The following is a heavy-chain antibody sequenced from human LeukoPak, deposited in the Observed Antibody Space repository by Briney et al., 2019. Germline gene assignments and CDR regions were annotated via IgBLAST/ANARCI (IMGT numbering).Heavy chain of an antibody. D-gene: IGHD2-21*02. CDR2: ISAYSGNT. J-gene: IGHJ4*02. CDR3: ARDLIETYCGGDCHPTLFDY. V-gene: IGHV1-18*01. CDR1: GYTFTSYG. Sequence: ASVKVSCKASGYTFTSYGISWVRQAPGQGLGWMGWISAYSGNTNYAQKLQGRVTMTTDTSTSTAYMELRSLRSDDTAVYYCARDLIETYCGGDCHPTLFDYWGQGTLVTVSS.